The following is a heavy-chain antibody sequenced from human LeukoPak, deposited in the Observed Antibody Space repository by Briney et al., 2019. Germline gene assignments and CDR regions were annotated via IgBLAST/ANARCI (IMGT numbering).Heavy chain of an antibody. CDR3: ARSSSGWYDFDY. D-gene: IGHD6-19*01. Sequence: PGASVTVSCKASGYTFTGYYMHWVRQAPGQGLEWMGWIDPNSGGANYAQKFQGRVTMTRDTSISTAYMELSRLRSDDTAVYYCARSSSGWYDFDYWGQGTLVTVSS. V-gene: IGHV1-2*02. CDR2: IDPNSGGA. CDR1: GYTFTGYY. J-gene: IGHJ4*02.